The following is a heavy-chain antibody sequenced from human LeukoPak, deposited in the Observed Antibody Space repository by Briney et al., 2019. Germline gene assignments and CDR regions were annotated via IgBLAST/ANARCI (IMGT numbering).Heavy chain of an antibody. D-gene: IGHD3-10*01. J-gene: IGHJ4*02. CDR2: INPNSGGT. CDR1: GYTFTGYY. V-gene: IGHV1-2*02. Sequence: ASVKVSCKASGYTFTGYYMHWVRQAPGQGLEWMGWINPNSGGTNYAQKFQGRVTMTRDTSISTAYMELSRLRSDDTAVYYCARGSMVRGVIPMEIGYWGQGTLVTVSS. CDR3: ARGSMVRGVIPMEIGY.